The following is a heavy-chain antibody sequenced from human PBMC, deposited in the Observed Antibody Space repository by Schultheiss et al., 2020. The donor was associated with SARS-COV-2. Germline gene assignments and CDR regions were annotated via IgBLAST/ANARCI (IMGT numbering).Heavy chain of an antibody. J-gene: IGHJ4*02. CDR3: ARDGDYGENY. D-gene: IGHD4-17*01. CDR1: GYTFTSYG. CDR2: INPNSGGT. Sequence: ASVKVSCKASGYTFTSYGISWVRQAPGQGLEWMGWINPNSGGTNYAQKFQGRVTMTRNTSISTAYMELSRLRSDDTAVYYCARDGDYGENYWGQGTLVTVSS. V-gene: IGHV1-2*02.